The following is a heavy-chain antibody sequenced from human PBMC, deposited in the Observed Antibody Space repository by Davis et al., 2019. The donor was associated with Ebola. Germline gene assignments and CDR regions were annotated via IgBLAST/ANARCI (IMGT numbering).Heavy chain of an antibody. CDR1: GFTFSSYS. V-gene: IGHV3-21*04. J-gene: IGHJ4*02. CDR2: ISSSSSYI. CDR3: ARGYMGGYCSGGSCLGYFDY. D-gene: IGHD2-15*01. Sequence: GESLKISCAASGFTFSSYSMNWVRQAPGKGLEWVSSISSSSSYIYYADSVKGRFTISRDNAKNSLYLQMNSLRAEDTAVYYCARGYMGGYCSGGSCLGYFDYWGQGTLVTVSS.